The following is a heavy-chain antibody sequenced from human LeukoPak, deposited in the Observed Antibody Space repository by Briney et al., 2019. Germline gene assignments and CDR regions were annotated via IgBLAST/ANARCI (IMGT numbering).Heavy chain of an antibody. CDR1: GYTFTGYY. CDR2: INPNSGGT. V-gene: IGHV1-2*06. D-gene: IGHD6-19*01. CDR3: VIYSSCWQEYFQH. J-gene: IGHJ1*01. Sequence: GASVKVSCKASGYTFTGYYMHLVRQAPGQGLEWMGRINPNSGGTNYAQKVQGRVTMTRDTSISTAYMELSRLRSDDTAVYYCVIYSSCWQEYFQHWGQGTLVTVSS.